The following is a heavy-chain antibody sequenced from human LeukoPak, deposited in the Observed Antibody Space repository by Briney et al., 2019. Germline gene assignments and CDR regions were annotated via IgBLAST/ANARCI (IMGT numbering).Heavy chain of an antibody. CDR2: IIPILGIA. J-gene: IGHJ3*02. CDR1: GGTFSSYA. Sequence: SVKVSCKASGGTFSSYAISWVRQAPGQGLEWMGRIIPILGIANYAQKFQGRVTITTDESTSTAYMELSSLRSEDTAVYYCARSAREISDAFDIWGQGTMVTVSS. V-gene: IGHV1-69*04. CDR3: ARSAREISDAFDI. D-gene: IGHD2-15*01.